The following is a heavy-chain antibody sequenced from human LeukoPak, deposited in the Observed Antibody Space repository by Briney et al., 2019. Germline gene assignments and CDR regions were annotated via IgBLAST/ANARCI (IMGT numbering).Heavy chain of an antibody. CDR3: ARGEYSYGYFDY. J-gene: IGHJ4*02. V-gene: IGHV1-69*13. Sequence: SVKVSCKASGGTFSSYAISWVRQAPGQGLEWMGGIIPIFGTANYAQKFQGRVTITADESTSTAYMELSSLRSEDTAVYYCARGEYSYGYFDYWGRGTLVTVSS. D-gene: IGHD5-18*01. CDR1: GGTFSSYA. CDR2: IIPIFGTA.